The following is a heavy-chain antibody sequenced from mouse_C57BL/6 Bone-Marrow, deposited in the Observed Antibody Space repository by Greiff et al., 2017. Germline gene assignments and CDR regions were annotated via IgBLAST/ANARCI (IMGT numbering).Heavy chain of an antibody. V-gene: IGHV1-20*01. CDR1: GYSFTGYF. J-gene: IGHJ4*01. D-gene: IGHD2-3*01. CDR3: ARVCLYDGYPYYAMDY. CDR2: INPYNGDT. Sequence: EVQLQQSGPELVKPGDSVKISCKASGYSFTGYFMNWVMQSHGKSLEWIGRINPYNGDTFYNQKFKGKATLTVDKSSSTAHMELRGLTSEDTAVYYCARVCLYDGYPYYAMDYWGQGTSGTVSS.